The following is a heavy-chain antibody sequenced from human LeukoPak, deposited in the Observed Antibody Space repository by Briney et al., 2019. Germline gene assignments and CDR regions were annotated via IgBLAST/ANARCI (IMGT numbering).Heavy chain of an antibody. J-gene: IGHJ4*02. CDR2: INPNSGDT. CDR3: ARDSGRFTNPIDY. V-gene: IGHV1-2*06. D-gene: IGHD1-26*01. CDR1: GYTFTSYY. Sequence: ASVKVSCKASGYTFTSYYMHWVRQAPGQGLEWMGRINPNSGDTNYAQKFQGRVTMTRDTSISTAYMELSRLTSDDTAVYYCARDSGRFTNPIDYWGQGTLVTVSS.